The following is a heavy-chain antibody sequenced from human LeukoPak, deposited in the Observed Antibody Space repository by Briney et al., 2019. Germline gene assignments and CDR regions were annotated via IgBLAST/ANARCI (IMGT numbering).Heavy chain of an antibody. CDR3: ATHLGSYFDY. D-gene: IGHD1-26*01. V-gene: IGHV3-30*03. CDR1: GFTFSSYG. J-gene: IGHJ4*02. CDR2: ISYDGSNK. Sequence: PGRSLRLSCAASGFTFSSYGMHWVRQASGKGLEWVAVISYDGSNKYYADSVKGRFTISRDNSKNTLYLQMNSLRAEDTAVYYCATHLGSYFDYWGQGTLVTVSS.